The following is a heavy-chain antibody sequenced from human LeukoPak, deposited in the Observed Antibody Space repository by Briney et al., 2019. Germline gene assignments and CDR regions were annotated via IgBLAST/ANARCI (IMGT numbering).Heavy chain of an antibody. CDR1: GGSFSGYY. D-gene: IGHD2-21*01. CDR3: ARGVRIRYYYHMDV. J-gene: IGHJ6*03. Sequence: SETLSLTCAVYGGSFSGYYWSWIRQPPGKGLEWIGEINHSGSTNYNPSLKSRVTISVDTSKNQFSLKLSSVTAADTAVYYCARGVRIRYYYHMDVWGKGTTVTVSS. V-gene: IGHV4-34*01. CDR2: INHSGST.